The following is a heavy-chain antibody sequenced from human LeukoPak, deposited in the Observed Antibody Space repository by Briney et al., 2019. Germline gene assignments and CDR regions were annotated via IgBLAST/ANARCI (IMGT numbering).Heavy chain of an antibody. CDR3: AKVLIWTYGSGNYYKGAFDI. D-gene: IGHD3-10*01. J-gene: IGHJ3*02. CDR2: ISESGGRI. V-gene: IGHV3-23*01. Sequence: GGSLRLSCAASGFTFNSYAMTWVRQAPGKGLEWVSLISESGGRIYYADSVKGRFTISRDNSKNTLYLQMNSLRAEDTAVYYCAKVLIWTYGSGNYYKGAFDIWGQGTMVTVFS. CDR1: GFTFNSYA.